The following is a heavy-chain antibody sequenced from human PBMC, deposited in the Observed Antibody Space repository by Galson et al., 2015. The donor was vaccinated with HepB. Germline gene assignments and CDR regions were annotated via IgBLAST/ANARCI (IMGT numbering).Heavy chain of an antibody. D-gene: IGHD2-2*01. CDR3: ARRVGYCSSTSCYHVDY. V-gene: IGHV5-51*03. CDR2: IYPGDSDT. Sequence: QSGAEVKEPGESLKISCKGSGYSFTSYWIGWVRQMPGKGLEWMGIIYPGDSDTRYSPSFQGQVTISADKSINTAYLQWSSLKASDTAMYYCARRVGYCSSTSCYHVDYWGQGTLVTVSS. J-gene: IGHJ4*02. CDR1: GYSFTSYW.